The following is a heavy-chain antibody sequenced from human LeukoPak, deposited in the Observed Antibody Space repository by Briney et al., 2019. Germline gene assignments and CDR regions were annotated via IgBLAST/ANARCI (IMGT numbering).Heavy chain of an antibody. D-gene: IGHD5-24*01. Sequence: GVSLRLSCAASGFTVSSNYMSWVRQAPGKGLEWVSVIYSGGSTYYADSVKGRFTISRDNSKNTLYLQMNSLRAEDTAVYYCARETRDGYNPQGYWGQGTLVTVSS. CDR3: ARETRDGYNPQGY. V-gene: IGHV3-66*01. J-gene: IGHJ4*02. CDR2: IYSGGST. CDR1: GFTVSSNY.